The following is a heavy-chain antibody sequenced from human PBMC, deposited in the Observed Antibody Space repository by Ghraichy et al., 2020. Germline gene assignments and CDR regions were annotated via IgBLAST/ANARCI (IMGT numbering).Heavy chain of an antibody. CDR2: IYYSGST. CDR3: ARNLGYCSSTSCYGYYMDV. Sequence: GSLSLTCTVSGGSISSYYWSWIRQPPGKGLEWIGYIYYSGSTNYNPSLKSRVTISVDTSKNQFSLKLSSVTAADTAVYYCARNLGYCSSTSCYGYYMDVWGKGTTVTVSS. D-gene: IGHD2-2*01. J-gene: IGHJ6*03. CDR1: GGSISSYY. V-gene: IGHV4-59*01.